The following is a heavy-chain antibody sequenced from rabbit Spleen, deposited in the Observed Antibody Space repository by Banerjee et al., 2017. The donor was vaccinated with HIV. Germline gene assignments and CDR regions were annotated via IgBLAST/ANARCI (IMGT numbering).Heavy chain of an antibody. Sequence: QEQLEESGGGLVKPEGSLTLTCKASGFSFSGRDEMCWVRQAPGRGLEWIACINTATGKAVYATLEKGRFTISKTSATTLTLQTASLTVAVTATYFGARDLAVVICLNFKLWGQRSLVTVS. D-gene: IGHD1-1*01. CDR3: ARDLAVVICLNFKL. CDR1: GFSFSGRDE. CDR2: INTATGKA. V-gene: IGHV1S45*01. J-gene: IGHJ4*01.